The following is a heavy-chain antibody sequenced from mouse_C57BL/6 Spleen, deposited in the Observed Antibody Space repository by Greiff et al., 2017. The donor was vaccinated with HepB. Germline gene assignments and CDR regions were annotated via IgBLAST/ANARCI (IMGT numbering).Heavy chain of an antibody. Sequence: VQLQQSGPGMVKPSQSLSLTCTVTGYSITSGYDWHWIRHFPGNKLEWMGYISYSGSTNYNPSLKSRISITHDTSKNHFFLKLNSVTTEDTATYYCARGGGYYLYYAMDYWGQGTSVTVSS. CDR3: ARGGGYYLYYAMDY. CDR1: GYSITSGYD. D-gene: IGHD2-3*01. J-gene: IGHJ4*01. V-gene: IGHV3-1*01. CDR2: ISYSGST.